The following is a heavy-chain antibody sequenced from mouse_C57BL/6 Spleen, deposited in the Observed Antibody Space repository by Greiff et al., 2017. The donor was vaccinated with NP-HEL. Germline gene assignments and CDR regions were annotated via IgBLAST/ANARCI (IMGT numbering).Heavy chain of an antibody. CDR3: ARRGYSNYGYAMDY. CDR2: INPSSGYT. CDR1: GYTFTSYT. D-gene: IGHD2-5*01. Sequence: QVQLKESGAELARPGASVKMSCKASGYTFTSYTMHWVKQRPGQGLEWIGYINPSSGYTKYNQKFKDKATLTADKSSSTAYMQLSSLTSEDSAVYYCARRGYSNYGYAMDYWGQGTSVTVSS. V-gene: IGHV1-4*01. J-gene: IGHJ4*01.